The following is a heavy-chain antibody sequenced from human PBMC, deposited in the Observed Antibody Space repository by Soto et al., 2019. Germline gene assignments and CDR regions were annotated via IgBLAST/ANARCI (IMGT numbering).Heavy chain of an antibody. D-gene: IGHD5-12*01. V-gene: IGHV5-10-1*01. CDR3: ATTYSGYDPIDY. Sequence: PGKVMEWMGRIDPSDSYTNYSPSFQGHVTISADKSISTAYLQWSSLKASDTAMYYCATTYSGYDPIDYWGQGTLVTVSS. CDR2: IDPSDSYT. J-gene: IGHJ4*02.